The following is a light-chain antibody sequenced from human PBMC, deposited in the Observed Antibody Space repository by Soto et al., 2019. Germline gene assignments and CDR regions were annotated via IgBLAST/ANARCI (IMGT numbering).Light chain of an antibody. CDR1: QSVSSN. J-gene: IGKJ2*01. V-gene: IGKV3-15*01. Sequence: ELGMTQSPATLSVSPGERATLSCRASQSVSSNLAWYQQKPGQAPRRLIYGASTRDNGVPARVRGSGSGTAFTLTISSAQSEDSAVYYCQQHNNWPPYTFGQGTKLEIK. CDR2: GAS. CDR3: QQHNNWPPYT.